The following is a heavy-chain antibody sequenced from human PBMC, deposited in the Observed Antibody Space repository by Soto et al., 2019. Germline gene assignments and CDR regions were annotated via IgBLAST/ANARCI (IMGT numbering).Heavy chain of an antibody. CDR3: ARFFADYGLDV. CDR2: IYSGGTI. Sequence: GGSLRLSCASSGFTVSSNYMSWVRQAPGKGLEWVSVIYSGGTIYYADSVKGRFTISRDNSKNSLYLQMDSLRAEDTAVYYCARFFADYGLDVWGQGTTVTVSS. CDR1: GFTVSSNY. V-gene: IGHV3-53*01. J-gene: IGHJ6*02. D-gene: IGHD3-3*01.